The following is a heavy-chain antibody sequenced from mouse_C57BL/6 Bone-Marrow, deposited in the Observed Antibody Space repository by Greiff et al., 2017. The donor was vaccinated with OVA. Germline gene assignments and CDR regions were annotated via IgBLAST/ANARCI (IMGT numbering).Heavy chain of an antibody. CDR3: ARRRNYYGSSSYWYVDV. D-gene: IGHD1-1*01. J-gene: IGHJ1*03. CDR1: GFTFSSYG. V-gene: IGHV5-6*01. Sequence: EVHLVESGGDLVKPGGSLKLSCAASGFTFSSYGMSWVRQTPDKRLEWVATISSGGSYTYYPDSVKGRFHIPRDNTKNTLYLQMSSLKSEDTAMYYCARRRNYYGSSSYWYVDVWGTGTTVTVSS. CDR2: ISSGGSYT.